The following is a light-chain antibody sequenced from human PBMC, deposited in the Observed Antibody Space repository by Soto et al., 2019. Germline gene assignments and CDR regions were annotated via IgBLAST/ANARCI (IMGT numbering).Light chain of an antibody. J-gene: IGKJ4*01. CDR3: QQGSNWPPLT. Sequence: EIVLTQSPGTLSLSPGETATLSCRASQSVGTYLAWYQLKSGQAPRLLIYEASKRATGIPARFSGRGSGTDFTLTISSLEPEDFALYYCQQGSNWPPLTFGGGTKVDIK. V-gene: IGKV3-11*01. CDR1: QSVGTY. CDR2: EAS.